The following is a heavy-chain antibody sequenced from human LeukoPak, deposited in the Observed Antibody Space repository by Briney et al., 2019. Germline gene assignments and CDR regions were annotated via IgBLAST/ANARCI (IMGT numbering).Heavy chain of an antibody. CDR1: GYTFTGYY. CDR2: INPNSGGT. Sequence: GASVKVSCKASGYTFTGYYMHWVRQAPGQGLEWMGWINPNSGGTNYAQKFQGRVTMTRDTSISTAYMELSRLRSDDTAVYYCARDTTVYGSGSSSFDYWGQGTLVTVSS. D-gene: IGHD3-10*01. J-gene: IGHJ4*02. V-gene: IGHV1-2*02. CDR3: ARDTTVYGSGSSSFDY.